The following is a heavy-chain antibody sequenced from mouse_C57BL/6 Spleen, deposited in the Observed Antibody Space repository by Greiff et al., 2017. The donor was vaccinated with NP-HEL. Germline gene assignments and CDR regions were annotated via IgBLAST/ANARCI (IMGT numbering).Heavy chain of an antibody. CDR3: TRDGDYYGSSHGDAMDY. CDR2: ISSGGDYI. J-gene: IGHJ4*01. D-gene: IGHD1-1*01. CDR1: GFTFSSYA. V-gene: IGHV5-9-1*02. Sequence: DVMLVESGEGLVKPGGSLKLSCAASGFTFSSYAMSWVRQTPEKRLEWVAYISSGGDYIYYADTVKGRFTISRDNARNTLYLQMSSLKSEDTAMYDCTRDGDYYGSSHGDAMDYWGQGTSVTVSS.